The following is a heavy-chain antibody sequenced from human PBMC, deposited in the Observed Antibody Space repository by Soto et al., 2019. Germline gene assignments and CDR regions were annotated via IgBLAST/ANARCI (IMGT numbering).Heavy chain of an antibody. V-gene: IGHV3-23*01. D-gene: IGHD6-25*01. J-gene: IGHJ4*01. Sequence: EVQLLESGGGLVQPGRSLRLSCAASGFTFSNYAMSWVRQAPGQGLDWVSAISGSGGTTYYADSVKGRFTISRDNSKNTLFLQMNSLRAEDAAVYYCAKFFVETGSNSGWPWSFHYCGHGTLVTVSS. CDR1: GFTFSNYA. CDR3: AKFFVETGSNSGWPWSFHY. CDR2: ISGSGGTT.